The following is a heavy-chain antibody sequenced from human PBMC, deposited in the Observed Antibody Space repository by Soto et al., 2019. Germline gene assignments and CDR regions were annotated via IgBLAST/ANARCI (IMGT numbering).Heavy chain of an antibody. CDR3: ARDHHRYSGYDYVDY. V-gene: IGHV3-11*05. D-gene: IGHD5-12*01. CDR1: GFTFSDYY. Sequence: QVQLVESGGGWVNPGGSLRLSCAASGFTFSDYYMSWIRQAQGKGLEWVSYISSSSSNTNYADSVKGRFTISRDNAKNSLYLQMNSLRAEDTALYYCARDHHRYSGYDYVDYWGQGTLVTVSS. J-gene: IGHJ4*02. CDR2: ISSSSSNT.